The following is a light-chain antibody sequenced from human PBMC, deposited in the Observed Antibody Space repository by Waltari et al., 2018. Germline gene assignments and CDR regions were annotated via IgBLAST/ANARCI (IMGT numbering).Light chain of an antibody. J-gene: IGKJ1*01. CDR1: QSVSSY. Sequence: EIVLTQSPATLSLSPGERATLSCRASQSVSSYLAWYQQKPGQAPKLLIYDTSNRATGIPARFSGSGYGTDFTLTISSLEPEDCAVYYCQQRNNWPGTFGQGTKVEIK. CDR2: DTS. V-gene: IGKV3-11*01. CDR3: QQRNNWPGT.